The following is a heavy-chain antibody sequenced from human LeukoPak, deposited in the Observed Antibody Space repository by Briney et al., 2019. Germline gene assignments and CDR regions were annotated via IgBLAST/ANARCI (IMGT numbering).Heavy chain of an antibody. D-gene: IGHD4-11*01. CDR2: TSSTGFTI. V-gene: IGHV3-11*01. CDR3: ARGIDYSTLDY. CDR1: GFTFSDYY. J-gene: IGHJ4*02. Sequence: PGGSLRLSCAASGFTFSDYYISWIRQAPGRGLEWISYTSSTGFTIYYADSVKGRFTISRDNAENSVSLQMNSLTAEDTAVYYCARGIDYSTLDYWGQGNLVTVSS.